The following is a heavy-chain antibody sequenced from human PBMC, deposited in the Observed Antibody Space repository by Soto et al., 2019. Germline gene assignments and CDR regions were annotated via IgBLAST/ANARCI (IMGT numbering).Heavy chain of an antibody. J-gene: IGHJ6*02. CDR2: IIPVFIRV. CDR3: GRDGYGLGV. V-gene: IGHV1-69*01. Sequence: QVHLIQSGAEVTTPGSSVKVSCEASEGTFDSFSINWVRQAPGQGLEWMGGIIPVFIRVNYPRKFQGRVTITADGSSNKVYREFTSVTSEDTAVYFGGRDGYGLGVWGQGTSVTVSS. CDR1: EGTFDSFS.